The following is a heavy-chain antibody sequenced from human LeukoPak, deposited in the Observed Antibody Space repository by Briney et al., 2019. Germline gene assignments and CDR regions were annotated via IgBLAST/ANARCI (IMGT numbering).Heavy chain of an antibody. CDR1: GFTFSSYG. V-gene: IGHV3-30*18. CDR2: ISSDGSNK. CDR3: AKTRPLHYGDFFDY. J-gene: IGHJ4*02. Sequence: GGSLRLSCAASGFTFSSYGMHWVRQAPGKGLDWVAVISSDGSNKHYADSVKGRFTISRDNSKNTLYLQMNSLRAEDTAVYYCAKTRPLHYGDFFDYWGQGTLVTVSS. D-gene: IGHD4-17*01.